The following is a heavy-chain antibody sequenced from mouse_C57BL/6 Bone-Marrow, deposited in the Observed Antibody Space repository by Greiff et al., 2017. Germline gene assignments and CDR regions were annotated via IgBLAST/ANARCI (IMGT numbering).Heavy chain of an antibody. D-gene: IGHD2-3*01. V-gene: IGHV1-64*01. CDR3: ARSPDGYYLLAGFAY. J-gene: IGHJ3*01. Sequence: QVQLQQPGAELVKPGASVKLSCKASGYTFTSYWMHWVKQRPGQGLEWIGMIHPNSGSTNYNEKFKSKATLTVDKSSSTAYMQLSSLTSEDSAVYYGARSPDGYYLLAGFAYWGQGTLVTVSA. CDR2: IHPNSGST. CDR1: GYTFTSYW.